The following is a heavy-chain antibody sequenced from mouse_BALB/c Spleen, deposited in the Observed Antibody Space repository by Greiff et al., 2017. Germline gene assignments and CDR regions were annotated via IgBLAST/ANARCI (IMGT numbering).Heavy chain of an antibody. J-gene: IGHJ4*01. CDR2: IYPGSGST. CDR1: GYNFTSYW. V-gene: IGHV1-55*01. CDR3: ARGIWVDY. Sequence: QVHVKQPGAELVKPGTSVKLSCKASGYNFTSYWINWVKLRPGQGLEWIGDIYPGSGSTNYNEKFTSKATLTVDTSSSTAYMQLSSLASEDSALYYCARGIWVDYWGQGTSVTVSS. D-gene: IGHD4-1*01.